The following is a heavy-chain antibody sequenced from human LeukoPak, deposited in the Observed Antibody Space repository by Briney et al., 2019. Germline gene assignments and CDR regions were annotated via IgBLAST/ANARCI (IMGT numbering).Heavy chain of an antibody. Sequence: ASVKVSCKASGNTFTSYDINWVRQATGQGLEWMGWMNPNSGNTGYAQKFQGRVTMTRNTSISTAYVELSSLRSEDTAVYYCATRRYYYDSSGYYYGFDYWGQGTLVTVSS. V-gene: IGHV1-8*01. CDR3: ATRRYYYDSSGYYYGFDY. CDR1: GNTFTSYD. J-gene: IGHJ4*02. D-gene: IGHD3-22*01. CDR2: MNPNSGNT.